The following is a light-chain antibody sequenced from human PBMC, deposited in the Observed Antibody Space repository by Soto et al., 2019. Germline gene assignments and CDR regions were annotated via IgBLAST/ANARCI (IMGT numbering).Light chain of an antibody. V-gene: IGKV3D-15*01. CDR3: QQYNNWPRT. Sequence: ENVLTQSPGTLSLSPGERATLSCRAGQSVSSNSLAWYQHKPGQAPRLLIYGASSRATGIPDRFSGSGSGTEFTLTISSLQSEDFAVYYCQQYNNWPRTFGQGTKVDIK. CDR1: QSVSSN. CDR2: GAS. J-gene: IGKJ1*01.